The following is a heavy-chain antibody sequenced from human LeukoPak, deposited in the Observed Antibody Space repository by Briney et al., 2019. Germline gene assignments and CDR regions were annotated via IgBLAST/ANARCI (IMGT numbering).Heavy chain of an antibody. J-gene: IGHJ5*02. V-gene: IGHV4-34*01. CDR2: INHGAST. CDR1: DGSFSGYY. D-gene: IGHD4-23*01. CDR3: ARGGYGGNSVWFDP. Sequence: PSEPMSLSCAAYDGSFSGYYWSWIRQPPGKRLEWIGEINHGASTNYNPSLKSRVTISVDTSKNQFSLKLSSVTAADTAVYYCARGGYGGNSVWFDPWGQGTLVTVSS.